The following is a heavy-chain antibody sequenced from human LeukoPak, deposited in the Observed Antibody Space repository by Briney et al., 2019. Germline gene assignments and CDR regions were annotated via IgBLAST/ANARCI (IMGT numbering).Heavy chain of an antibody. CDR1: GFTFSSYA. D-gene: IGHD5-24*01. J-gene: IGHJ4*02. CDR2: IGLRGDST. Sequence: PGGSLRLSCAASGFTFSSYAMSWVRQAPGKGLEWVSAIGLRGDSTYYADSVKGRFTISRDNSKNSLYLQMNSLRAEDTAVYYCARPRDGYSEGDYWGQGTLVTVSS. V-gene: IGHV3-23*01. CDR3: ARPRDGYSEGDY.